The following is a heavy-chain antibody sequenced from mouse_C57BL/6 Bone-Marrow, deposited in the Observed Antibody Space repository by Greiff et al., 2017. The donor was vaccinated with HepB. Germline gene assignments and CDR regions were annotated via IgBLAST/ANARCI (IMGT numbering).Heavy chain of an antibody. CDR1: GYAFTNYL. V-gene: IGHV1-54*01. CDR2: INPGSGGT. D-gene: IGHD5-5*01. J-gene: IGHJ2*01. Sequence: VKLQESGAELVRPGTSVKVSCKASGYAFTNYLIEWVKQRPGQGLEWIGVINPGSGGTNYNEKFKGKATLTADKSSSTAYLQLSSLTSEDSAVYFCARKAVSTLYYFDYWGQGTTLTVSS. CDR3: ARKAVSTLYYFDY.